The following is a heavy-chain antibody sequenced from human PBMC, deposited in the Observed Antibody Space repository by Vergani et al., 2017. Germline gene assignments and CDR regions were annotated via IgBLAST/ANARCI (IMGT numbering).Heavy chain of an antibody. Sequence: EVQLLESGGGLVQPGGSLRLSCAASGFTFSSYAMSWVRQAPGKGLEWVSAISGSGGSTYYADSVKGRFTISRDNSKNTLYLQMNSLRAEDTAVYYCARGDRLRLHFDYWGQGTLVTVSS. CDR3: ARGDRLRLHFDY. J-gene: IGHJ4*02. CDR2: ISGSGGST. V-gene: IGHV3-23*01. D-gene: IGHD5-12*01. CDR1: GFTFSSYA.